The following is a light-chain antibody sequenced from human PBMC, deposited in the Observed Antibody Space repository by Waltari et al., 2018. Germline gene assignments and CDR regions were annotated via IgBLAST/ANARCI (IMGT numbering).Light chain of an antibody. J-gene: IGLJ3*02. V-gene: IGLV2-23*01. CDR1: SSDVGSYNL. Sequence: QSALTQPASVSGSPGQSITISCTGTSSDVGSYNLVSWYQQPPGKAPKLMFSEATKRPSGVSHRFSGSRSGNTASLTISGLQAEDEAHYYCCSSAGSSTLVFGGGTKLTVL. CDR3: CSSAGSSTLV. CDR2: EAT.